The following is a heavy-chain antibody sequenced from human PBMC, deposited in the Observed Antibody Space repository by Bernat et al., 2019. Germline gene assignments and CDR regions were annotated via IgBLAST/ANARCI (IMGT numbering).Heavy chain of an antibody. CDR2: INAGNGNT. D-gene: IGHD3-10*01. V-gene: IGHV1-3*01. Sequence: QVQLVQSGAEVKKPGASVKVSCKASGYTFTSYAMHWVRQAPGQRLEWMGWINAGNGNTKYSQKFQGRVTITRDTSASTAYMELSSLRSEDTAVYYCARVATMVQGGTYYYYYYYMDVWGKGTTVTVSS. J-gene: IGHJ6*03. CDR3: ARVATMVQGGTYYYYYYYMDV. CDR1: GYTFTSYA.